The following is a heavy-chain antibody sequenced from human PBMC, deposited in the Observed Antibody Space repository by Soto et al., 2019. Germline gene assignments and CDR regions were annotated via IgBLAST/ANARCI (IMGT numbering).Heavy chain of an antibody. J-gene: IGHJ2*01. Sequence: QLQLQESGPGLVKPSQTLSLTCTVSNGSVSSDPFYWTWIRQHPGKGLEWIGYIYYSGSSDYIPSLTSRLSMSIDKSKNQFHLKLNSVTAADTATYFCARMSYFYDKWYFDIWGRGTLVTVSS. CDR1: NGSVSSDPFY. V-gene: IGHV4-30-4*01. CDR2: IYYSGSS. D-gene: IGHD3-22*01. CDR3: ARMSYFYDKWYFDI.